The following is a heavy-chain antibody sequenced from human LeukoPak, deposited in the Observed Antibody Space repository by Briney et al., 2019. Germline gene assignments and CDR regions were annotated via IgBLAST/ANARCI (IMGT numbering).Heavy chain of an antibody. CDR1: GFTVSSNY. J-gene: IGHJ3*02. V-gene: IGHV3-66*01. Sequence: GGSLRLSCAASGFTVSSNYMSWVRQAPGKGLECVSVIYSGGSTSYADSVKGRFTISRDNSKNTLYLQMNSLRAEDTAVYYCARDRIQLWLHAFDIWGQGTMVTVSS. CDR2: IYSGGST. D-gene: IGHD5-18*01. CDR3: ARDRIQLWLHAFDI.